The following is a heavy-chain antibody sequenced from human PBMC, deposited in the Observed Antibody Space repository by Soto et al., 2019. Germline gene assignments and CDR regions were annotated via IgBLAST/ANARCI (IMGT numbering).Heavy chain of an antibody. V-gene: IGHV2-5*01. D-gene: IGHD4-4*01. CDR1: GFSLTTDGVG. CDR3: AHRTTVTSGIN. CDR2: IYWNDEE. J-gene: IGHJ4*02. Sequence: QITLKESGPTLVKPTQTLTLTCTFSGFSLTTDGVGVDWIRQPPGKALEWLGLIYWNDEERYRPSLQSWLTITKDTSRNQVVLTMTNMDPVDTATYYFAHRTTVTSGINWGQGTLVTVSS.